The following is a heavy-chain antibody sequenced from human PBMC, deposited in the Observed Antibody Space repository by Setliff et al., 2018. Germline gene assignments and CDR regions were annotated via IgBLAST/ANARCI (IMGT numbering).Heavy chain of an antibody. CDR2: ISVYNGKT. Sequence: ASVKVSCKASGYTFTRYGISWVRQAPGQGLERVGWISVYNGKTYFAQKFQDRITLTTDTSTNTGYLELRGLRSDDTAVYYCLRLVRYCTKIACQATSGDEVWGLGTLVTVSS. D-gene: IGHD2-8*01. CDR3: LRLVRYCTKIACQATSGDEV. V-gene: IGHV1-18*01. CDR1: GYTFTRYG. J-gene: IGHJ4*02.